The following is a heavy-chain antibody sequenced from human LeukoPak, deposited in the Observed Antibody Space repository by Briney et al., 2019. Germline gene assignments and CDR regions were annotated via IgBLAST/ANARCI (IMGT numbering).Heavy chain of an antibody. Sequence: GESLKISCKGSGYGFTSYWIGWVRQMPGKGLEWMGIIYPGDSDTRYSPSFQGQVTISADKSISTAYLQWSSLKASDTAMYYCARWGGYDSFDYYYYYMDVWGKGTTVTVSS. J-gene: IGHJ6*03. CDR3: ARWGGYDSFDYYYYYMDV. D-gene: IGHD5-12*01. CDR2: IYPGDSDT. V-gene: IGHV5-51*01. CDR1: GYGFTSYW.